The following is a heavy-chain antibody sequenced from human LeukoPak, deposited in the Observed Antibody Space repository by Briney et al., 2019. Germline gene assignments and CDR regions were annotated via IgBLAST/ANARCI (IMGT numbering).Heavy chain of an antibody. Sequence: GGSLRLSCAASGFTFRSYWMSWVRQAPGKGLEWVANIKQDGSEQYYMDSVKGRFTISRDNAKNLLYLQMNSLRAEDTAVYYCAKVGDYGDYALDYWGQGTLVTVSS. J-gene: IGHJ4*02. V-gene: IGHV3-7*02. D-gene: IGHD4-17*01. CDR1: GFTFRSYW. CDR3: AKVGDYGDYALDY. CDR2: IKQDGSEQ.